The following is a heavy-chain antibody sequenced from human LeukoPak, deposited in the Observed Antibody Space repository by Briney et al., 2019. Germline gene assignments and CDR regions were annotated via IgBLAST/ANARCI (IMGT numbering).Heavy chain of an antibody. J-gene: IGHJ5*02. V-gene: IGHV1-8*01. CDR3: ARGFSYSSFLGGWFDP. CDR2: MNPNSGNT. CDR1: GYTFTSYD. D-gene: IGHD6-19*01. Sequence: ASVKVSCKASGYTFTSYDINWVRQATGQGLEWMGWMNPNSGNTGYAQKFQGRVTLTRSTSVSTAYMALSSLRSEDTAVYYCARGFSYSSFLGGWFDPWGQGTLVTVSS.